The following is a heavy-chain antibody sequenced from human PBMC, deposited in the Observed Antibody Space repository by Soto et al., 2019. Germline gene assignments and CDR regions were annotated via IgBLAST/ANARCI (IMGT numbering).Heavy chain of an antibody. D-gene: IGHD6-13*01. CDR1: GYTLTELS. J-gene: IGHJ4*02. Sequence: ASVKVSCKVSGYTLTELSMHWVRQAPGKGLEWMGGFDPEDGETIYAQKFQGRVTMTEDTSTDTAYMELSSLRSEDTAVYYCARGQYSSSWYALDYWGQGTQVTVSS. CDR2: FDPEDGET. V-gene: IGHV1-24*01. CDR3: ARGQYSSSWYALDY.